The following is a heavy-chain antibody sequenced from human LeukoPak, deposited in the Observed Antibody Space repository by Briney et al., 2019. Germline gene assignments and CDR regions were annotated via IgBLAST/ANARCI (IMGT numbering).Heavy chain of an antibody. Sequence: GGSLRLSCEASGFTFSSHSMNWVRQAPGKGLEWVSYISFSSATIHYADSVKGRFTISRDNAKNSLYLQMNSLRAEDTALYYCARDTHYYGSGSPAFDIWGQGTMVTVSS. J-gene: IGHJ3*02. V-gene: IGHV3-48*01. CDR2: ISFSSATI. CDR3: ARDTHYYGSGSPAFDI. CDR1: GFTFSSHS. D-gene: IGHD3-10*01.